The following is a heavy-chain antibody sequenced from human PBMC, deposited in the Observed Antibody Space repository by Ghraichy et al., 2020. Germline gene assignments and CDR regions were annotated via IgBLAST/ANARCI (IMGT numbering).Heavy chain of an antibody. Sequence: GGSLRLSCTASGFTFSDYYMSWIRQAPGKGLEWLSYISSSGSATNYADSVKGRFTISRDDAKNSLYLQMNSLRAEDTAVYYCARSLTTNAFDIWGQGTMVTVSS. CDR2: ISSSGSAT. D-gene: IGHD4-17*01. V-gene: IGHV3-11*01. J-gene: IGHJ3*02. CDR1: GFTFSDYY. CDR3: ARSLTTNAFDI.